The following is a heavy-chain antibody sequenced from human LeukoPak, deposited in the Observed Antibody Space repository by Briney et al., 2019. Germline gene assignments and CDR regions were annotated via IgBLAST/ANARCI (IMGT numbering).Heavy chain of an antibody. J-gene: IGHJ5*02. CDR2: ISVYNGDT. CDR3: ARISGGGWFDP. D-gene: IGHD3-10*01. V-gene: IGHV1-18*01. Sequence: ASVKVSCKASGYIFTNYGFGWVRQAPGQGLEWMGWISVYNGDTNYAQSLQGRVTMTTDTSTSTAYMELRSLRSDDTAVYYCARISGGGWFDPWGQGTLVTVSS. CDR1: GYIFTNYG.